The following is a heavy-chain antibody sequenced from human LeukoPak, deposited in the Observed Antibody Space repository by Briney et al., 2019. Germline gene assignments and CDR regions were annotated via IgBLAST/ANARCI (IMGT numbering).Heavy chain of an antibody. CDR2: IIPIFGTA. CDR1: GGTFSSYA. CDR3: TTEGRVAGTQHPFDY. Sequence: ASVKVSCKASGGTFSSYAISWVRQAPGQGLEWMGGIIPIFGTANYAQKFQGRVTITADESTSTAYMELSSLRSEDTAVYYCTTEGRVAGTQHPFDYWGQGTLVTVSS. J-gene: IGHJ4*02. V-gene: IGHV1-69*01. D-gene: IGHD6-19*01.